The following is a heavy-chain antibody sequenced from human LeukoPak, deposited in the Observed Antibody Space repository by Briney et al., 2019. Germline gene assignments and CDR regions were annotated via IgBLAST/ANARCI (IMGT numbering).Heavy chain of an antibody. V-gene: IGHV4-61*05. Sequence: LETLSPTCTVSGGSISSSSYYWGWIRQPPGKGLEWIGRIYTSGSTNYNPSLKSRVTISVDTSKNQFSLKLSSVTAADTAVYYCASSWGVMPFDYWGQGTLVTVSS. CDR2: IYTSGST. D-gene: IGHD3-16*01. CDR1: GGSISSSSYY. J-gene: IGHJ4*02. CDR3: ASSWGVMPFDY.